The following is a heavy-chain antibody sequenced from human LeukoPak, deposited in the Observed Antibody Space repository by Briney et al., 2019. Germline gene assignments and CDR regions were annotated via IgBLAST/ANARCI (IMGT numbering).Heavy chain of an antibody. D-gene: IGHD5-18*01. J-gene: IGHJ5*02. CDR1: GFTFSSYS. CDR3: ARSVDTAMVTWNWFDP. Sequence: GGSLRPSCAASGFTFSSYSMNWVRQAPGKGLEWVSSISSSSSYIYYADSVKGRFTISRDNAKNSLYLQMNSLRAEDTAVYYCARSVDTAMVTWNWFDPWGQGTLVTVSS. V-gene: IGHV3-21*01. CDR2: ISSSSSYI.